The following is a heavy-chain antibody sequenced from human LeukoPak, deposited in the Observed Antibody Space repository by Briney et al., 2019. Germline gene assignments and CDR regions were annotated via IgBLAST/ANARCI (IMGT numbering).Heavy chain of an antibody. CDR3: ARSLLGDDAFDI. D-gene: IGHD3-10*01. CDR2: IDHSGST. J-gene: IGHJ3*02. CDR1: GGSFSGYY. V-gene: IGHV4-34*01. Sequence: SETLSLTCAVYGGSFSGYYWSWIRQPPGKGLEWIGEIDHSGSTNYSPSLKSRLTISVDTSRNQFSLKLSSVTAADTAIYYCARSLLGDDAFDIWGHGTMVTVSS.